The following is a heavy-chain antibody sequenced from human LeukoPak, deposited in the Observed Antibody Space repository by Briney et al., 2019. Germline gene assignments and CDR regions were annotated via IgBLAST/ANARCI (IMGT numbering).Heavy chain of an antibody. CDR2: INHSGST. CDR3: ARGGRWLQFSWFDP. V-gene: IGHV4-34*01. J-gene: IGHJ5*02. Sequence: PSETLSLTCAVYGGSFSGYYWSWIRQPLGKGLEWIGEINHSGSTNYNPSLKSRVTISVDTSKNQFSLKLSSVTAADTAVYYCARGGRWLQFSWFDPWGQGTLVTVSS. D-gene: IGHD5-24*01. CDR1: GGSFSGYY.